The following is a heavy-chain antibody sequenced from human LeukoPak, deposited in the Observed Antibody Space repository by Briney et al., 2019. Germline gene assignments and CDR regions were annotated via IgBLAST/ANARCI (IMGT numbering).Heavy chain of an antibody. V-gene: IGHV4-59*06. D-gene: IGHD3-22*01. J-gene: IGHJ3*02. Sequence: SETLSLTCTVSDGSISSYYWSWIRQPPGKGLEWIGYIFYNGNTYYNPSLKSRLTISGDTSKNQFSLKLSSVTAADTAVYYCVRNFDSYNAFDIWGQGTMVTVSS. CDR1: DGSISSYY. CDR3: VRNFDSYNAFDI. CDR2: IFYNGNT.